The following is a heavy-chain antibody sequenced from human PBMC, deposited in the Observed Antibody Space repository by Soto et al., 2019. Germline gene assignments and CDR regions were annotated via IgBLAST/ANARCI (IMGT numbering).Heavy chain of an antibody. CDR2: IIPLFGTT. CDR1: GDTFKNCV. Sequence: QVQVVQSGVEVRSPGSSVKVSCKASGDTFKNCVISWVRQAPGQGLEWMGGIIPLFGTTDFAQRFQGRLTITTDESTTTAYMELSRLRSEDTATYYWAAELGFGKLSVVWGQGTTVNVSS. D-gene: IGHD3-10*01. V-gene: IGHV1-69*01. CDR3: AAELGFGKLSVV. J-gene: IGHJ6*02.